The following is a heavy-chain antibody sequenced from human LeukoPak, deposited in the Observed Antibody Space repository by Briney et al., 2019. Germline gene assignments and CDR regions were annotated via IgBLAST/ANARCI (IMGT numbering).Heavy chain of an antibody. V-gene: IGHV3-48*03. CDR3: ARDPTYDSSGYGAQYYFDY. J-gene: IGHJ4*02. Sequence: GGSLRLSCAASGFTFSSYEMNRVRQAPGKGLEWVSYISSSGSTIYYADSVKGRFTISRDNAKNSLYLQMNSLRAEDTAVYYCARDPTYDSSGYGAQYYFDYWGQGTLVTVSS. D-gene: IGHD3-22*01. CDR1: GFTFSSYE. CDR2: ISSSGSTI.